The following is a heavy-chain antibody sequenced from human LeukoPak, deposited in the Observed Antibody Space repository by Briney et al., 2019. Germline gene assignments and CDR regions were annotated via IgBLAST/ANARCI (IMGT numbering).Heavy chain of an antibody. Sequence: HPGRSLRLSCAASGFTFSSYGMHWVRQAPGKGLEWVAVISYDGSNKYYADSVKGRFTISRHNSKNTLYLQMNSLRAEDTAVYYCARAQWPDYWGQGTLVTVSS. CDR2: ISYDGSNK. CDR1: GFTFSSYG. CDR3: ARAQWPDY. J-gene: IGHJ4*02. D-gene: IGHD6-19*01. V-gene: IGHV3-30*03.